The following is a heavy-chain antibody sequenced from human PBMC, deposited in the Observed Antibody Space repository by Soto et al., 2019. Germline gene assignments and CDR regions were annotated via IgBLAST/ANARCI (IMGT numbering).Heavy chain of an antibody. Sequence: QVQLVQSGAEVKKPGSSVKVSCKASGGTFSSYAISWVRQAPGQGLEWMGGIIPIFGTANYAQKFQGRVTITADESTSTAYMERSSLRSEDTAVYYCARNLPQDYDFWSGYYSNWFDPWGQGTLVTVSS. CDR1: GGTFSSYA. J-gene: IGHJ5*02. V-gene: IGHV1-69*01. D-gene: IGHD3-3*01. CDR2: IIPIFGTA. CDR3: ARNLPQDYDFWSGYYSNWFDP.